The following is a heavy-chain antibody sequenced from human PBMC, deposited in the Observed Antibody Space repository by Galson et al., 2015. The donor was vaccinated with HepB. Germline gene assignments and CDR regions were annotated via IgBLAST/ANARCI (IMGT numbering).Heavy chain of an antibody. CDR3: ARFSLGYDYDSSGYNRVISHEWYFDL. Sequence: ETLSLTCTVSGGSIGRYYWSWIRQPAGRGLEWIGRVYTSGSTNYNPSLKSRVTMSVNTSRNQFSLKLSSVTAADTAVYYCARFSLGYDYDSSGYNRVISHEWYFDLWGRGTLVTVSS. D-gene: IGHD3-22*01. J-gene: IGHJ2*01. V-gene: IGHV4-4*07. CDR1: GGSIGRYY. CDR2: VYTSGST.